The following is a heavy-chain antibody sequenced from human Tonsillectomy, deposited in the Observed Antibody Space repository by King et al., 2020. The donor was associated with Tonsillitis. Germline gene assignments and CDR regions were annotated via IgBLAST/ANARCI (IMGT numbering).Heavy chain of an antibody. CDR3: ARERFEGQLLNNAFDY. V-gene: IGHV4-34*01. D-gene: IGHD6-6*01. CDR1: GGSFSGDY. CDR2: ITHSGST. J-gene: IGHJ4*02. Sequence: VQLQQWGAGLLKPSETLSLTCGVYGGSFSGDYWSWVRQPPGKRLEWIGEITHSGSTNYNPSLKSRVTISVDTSKNQFSLKLTSVTAADTAVYFCARERFEGQLLNNAFDYWGQGTLVTVSS.